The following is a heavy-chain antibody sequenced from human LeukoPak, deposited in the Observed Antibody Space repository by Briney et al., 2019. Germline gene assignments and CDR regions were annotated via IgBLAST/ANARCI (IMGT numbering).Heavy chain of an antibody. CDR3: ASPFHSGDDAFDI. Sequence: GESLQISCKGSGYSFTSYWIGWVRQMPGKGLEWMGIIYPGDSDTRYSPSFQGQVTISADKSISTAYLQWSSLKASDTAMYYCASPFHSGDDAFDIWGQGTMVTVSS. CDR2: IYPGDSDT. D-gene: IGHD3-10*01. J-gene: IGHJ3*02. V-gene: IGHV5-51*01. CDR1: GYSFTSYW.